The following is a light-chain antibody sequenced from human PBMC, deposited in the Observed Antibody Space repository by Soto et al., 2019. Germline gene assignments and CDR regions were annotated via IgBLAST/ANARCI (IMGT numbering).Light chain of an antibody. Sequence: EIVMTRSPDSLAVSLGERATIKCKSSQTLLFGSNSKNYLAWYQQKPGQPPKLLIYSASTRESGVPDRFSGSGSGTDFTLTISSLQAADVAVYYCQQYYTAPRWTFGQGTKVDIK. CDR2: SAS. V-gene: IGKV4-1*01. CDR3: QQYYTAPRWT. J-gene: IGKJ1*01. CDR1: QTLLFGSNSKNY.